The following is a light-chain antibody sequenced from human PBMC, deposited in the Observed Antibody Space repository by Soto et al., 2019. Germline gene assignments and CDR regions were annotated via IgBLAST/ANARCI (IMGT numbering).Light chain of an antibody. V-gene: IGKV1-5*01. CDR3: QQYHTFSIA. CDR2: DSS. CDR1: QSISTW. J-gene: IGKJ5*01. Sequence: IQMTQSPSTLPASVGDSVTVTCRTSQSISTWLAWYQQKPGRAPKLLIYDSSSLESGVPSRFSGSGSGTDFTLTISGLQPDDFATYYCQQYHTFSIAFGQGTRLEIK.